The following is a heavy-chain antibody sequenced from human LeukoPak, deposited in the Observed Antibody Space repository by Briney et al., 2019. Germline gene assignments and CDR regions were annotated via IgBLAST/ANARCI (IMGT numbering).Heavy chain of an antibody. CDR2: IYYSGST. CDR3: ARAHPAYSSSSGFDY. CDR1: GGSISSYY. J-gene: IGHJ4*02. Sequence: SETLSLTCTVSGGSISSYYWSWIRQPPGKGLEWIGYIYYSGSTNYNPSLKSRVTISVDTSKNQFSLRLNSLTAADTAVYFCARAHPAYSSSSGFDYWGQGTLVTVSS. V-gene: IGHV4-59*01. D-gene: IGHD6-6*01.